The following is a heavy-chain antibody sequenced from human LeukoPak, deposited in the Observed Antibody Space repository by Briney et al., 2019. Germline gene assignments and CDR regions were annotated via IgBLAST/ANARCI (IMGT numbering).Heavy chain of an antibody. V-gene: IGHV3-48*01. D-gene: IGHD3-16*01. CDR3: ARVGGSYYMDV. CDR1: GFTFSAYS. Sequence: GGSLRLSCAASGFTFSAYSMNWVRQAPGKGLEWVSYITSGTSNMYYADSVKGRFTISRDNAKNSLYLQMNSLRAEDTGVYYCARVGGSYYMDVWGKGTTVTVSS. CDR2: ITSGTSNM. J-gene: IGHJ6*03.